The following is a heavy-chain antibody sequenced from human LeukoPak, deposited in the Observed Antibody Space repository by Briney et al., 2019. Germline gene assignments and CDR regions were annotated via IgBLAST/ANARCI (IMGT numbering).Heavy chain of an antibody. J-gene: IGHJ4*02. V-gene: IGHV4-4*07. Sequence: PSETLSLTCTVSGGSISSYYWSWIRQPAGKGLEWIGRIYTSGSTNYNPSLKSRVTMSVDTSKNQFSLKLSSVTAADTAVYYCARETYYYDSSGYYDYWGQGTLVTVSS. CDR3: ARETYYYDSSGYYDY. CDR2: IYTSGST. CDR1: GGSISSYY. D-gene: IGHD3-22*01.